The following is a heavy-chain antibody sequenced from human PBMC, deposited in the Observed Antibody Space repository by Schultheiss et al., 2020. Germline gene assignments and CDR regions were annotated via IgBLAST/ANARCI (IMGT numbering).Heavy chain of an antibody. Sequence: GGSLRLSCAASGFTFSSYGMHWVRQAPGKGLEWVAVIWYDGSNKYYADSVKGRFTISRDNSKNTLYLQMNSLRAEDTAVYYCARGFLEVVPAAYLGLGGSWGQGTLVTGYS. V-gene: IGHV3-33*08. D-gene: IGHD2-2*01. CDR3: ARGFLEVVPAAYLGLGGS. CDR2: IWYDGSNK. J-gene: IGHJ4*02. CDR1: GFTFSSYG.